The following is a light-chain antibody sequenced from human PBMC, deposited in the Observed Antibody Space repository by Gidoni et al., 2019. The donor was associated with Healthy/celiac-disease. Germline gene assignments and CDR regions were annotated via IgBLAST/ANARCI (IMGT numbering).Light chain of an antibody. V-gene: IGKV3-11*01. CDR3: QQRSNWPPV. CDR2: DAS. CDR1: QSVSSY. Sequence: EIVLTQSPATLSLSPGERATLSCRDSQSVSSYLAWYQQKPGQAPRLLIYDASNRATGIPARFSGSGSGTDFTLTISSLEPEDFAVYYCQQRSNWPPVFGGGTKVEIK. J-gene: IGKJ4*01.